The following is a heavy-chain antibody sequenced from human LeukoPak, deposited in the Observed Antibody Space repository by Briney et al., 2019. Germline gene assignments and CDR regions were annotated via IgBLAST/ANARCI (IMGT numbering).Heavy chain of an antibody. CDR3: ARGGYSYGYDY. CDR2: IYHSGST. CDR1: GYSISSGYY. D-gene: IGHD5-18*01. J-gene: IGHJ4*02. V-gene: IGHV4-38-2*02. Sequence: SETLSLTCTVSGYSISSGYYWGWIRQPPGKGLEWIGSIYHSGSTYYNPSLKSRVTISVDTSKNQFSLKLSSVTAADTAVYYCARGGYSYGYDYRGQGTLVTVSS.